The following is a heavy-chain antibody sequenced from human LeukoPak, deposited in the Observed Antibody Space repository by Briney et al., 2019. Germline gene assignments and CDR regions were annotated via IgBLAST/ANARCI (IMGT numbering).Heavy chain of an antibody. CDR2: ISRNGATT. V-gene: IGHV3-23*01. CDR3: AKWKYGSDFGYFDY. J-gene: IGHJ4*02. CDR1: GFTFSSFA. Sequence: PGGSLRLSCAASGFTFSSFAMSWVRQVPGKGLEGVSGISRNGATTHHPDSVRGRFTIARDNYKNTLYLQLNSLRAGDRAVYYCAKWKYGSDFGYFDYWGQGTLVSVSS. D-gene: IGHD3-10*01.